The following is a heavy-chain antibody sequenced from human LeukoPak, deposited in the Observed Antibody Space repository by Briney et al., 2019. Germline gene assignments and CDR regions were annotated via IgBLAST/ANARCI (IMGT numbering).Heavy chain of an antibody. Sequence: PSETLSLTCTVSGGSISSSSYYWGWIRQPPGKGLEWIGSIYYSGSTYYNPSLKSRVTISVDTSKNQFSLKLSSVTAADTAVYYCARVPVFARGWFDPWGQGTLVTVSS. J-gene: IGHJ5*02. CDR2: IYYSGST. V-gene: IGHV4-39*07. CDR3: ARVPVFARGWFDP. CDR1: GGSISSSSYY. D-gene: IGHD2-21*01.